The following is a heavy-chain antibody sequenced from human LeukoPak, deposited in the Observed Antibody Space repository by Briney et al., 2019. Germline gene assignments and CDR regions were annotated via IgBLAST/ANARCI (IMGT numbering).Heavy chain of an antibody. CDR1: GGSISSYY. Sequence: ETLSLTCTVSGGSISSYYWSWVRQAPGKGLEWVANIKQDGSEKYYVDSVKGRFTISRDNAKNSLYLQMNSLRAEDTAVYYCARDLIGYYYGSGDMDYWGQGTLVTVSS. D-gene: IGHD3-10*01. CDR3: ARDLIGYYYGSGDMDY. J-gene: IGHJ4*02. CDR2: IKQDGSEK. V-gene: IGHV3-7*01.